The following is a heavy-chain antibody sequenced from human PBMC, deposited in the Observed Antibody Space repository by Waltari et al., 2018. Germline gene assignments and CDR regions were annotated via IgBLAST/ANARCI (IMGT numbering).Heavy chain of an antibody. D-gene: IGHD2-2*01. CDR3: ARDYCSSTSCYSQGTQVTTAPP. CDR2: ISAANGNP. Sequence: QVQLVQSGAEVKKPGASVKVSCKASGSTFTSYGISWVRQAPGQGLEGMGWISAANGNPNHATKLQGKVPRTTDTSTMTAYMDLRGLRSDDSAVYYCARDYCSSTSCYSQGTQVTTAPPWGQGTLVTVSS. J-gene: IGHJ5*02. V-gene: IGHV1-18*01. CDR1: GSTFTSYG.